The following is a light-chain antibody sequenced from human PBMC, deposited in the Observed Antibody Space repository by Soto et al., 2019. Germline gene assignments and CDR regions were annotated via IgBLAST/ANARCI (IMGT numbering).Light chain of an antibody. Sequence: QSALTQPPSASGSPGQSVTISCTGSSSDIGGYKYVAWYQQHPDKAPKLIIYEVGKRPSGVPDRFFGSKSGNTASLTVSGLQTQDEADYYCTSYAGNNTFIFGGGTKLTVL. J-gene: IGLJ2*01. CDR1: SSDIGGYKY. CDR3: TSYAGNNTFI. V-gene: IGLV2-8*01. CDR2: EVG.